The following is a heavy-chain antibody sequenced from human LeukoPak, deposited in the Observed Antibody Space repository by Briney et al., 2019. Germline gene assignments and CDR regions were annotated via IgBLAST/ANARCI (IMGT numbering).Heavy chain of an antibody. CDR1: GSTVTSYG. D-gene: IGHD5-24*01. V-gene: IGHV3-30*02. CDR3: AKDRISEDGYNFPDS. Sequence: PGRSLRLSCAASGSTVTSYGMHWVRQAPGNGLEWVAFILYDGINKYYTDSVKGRFSLSRDNSKNMLSMEVNNVKIKYTSVYYCAKDRISEDGYNFPDSLGQGTLVTVSS. J-gene: IGHJ4*02. CDR2: ILYDGINK.